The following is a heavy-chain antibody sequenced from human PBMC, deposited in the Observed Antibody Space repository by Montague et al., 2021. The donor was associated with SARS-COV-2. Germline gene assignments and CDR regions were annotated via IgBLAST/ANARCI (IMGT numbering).Heavy chain of an antibody. CDR1: GFSLSTSGMC. CDR3: ARHPIGSFPRYGMDV. V-gene: IGHV4-61*08. Sequence: VKPTQTLTPTCTFSGFSLSTSGMCVSWIRQPPGKGLEWIGYIYYSGSTNYNPSLKSRVTISVDTSKYQFSLKLSSVTAADTAVYYCARHPIGSFPRYGMDVWGQGTTVTVSS. CDR2: IYYSGST. J-gene: IGHJ6*02. D-gene: IGHD2-15*01.